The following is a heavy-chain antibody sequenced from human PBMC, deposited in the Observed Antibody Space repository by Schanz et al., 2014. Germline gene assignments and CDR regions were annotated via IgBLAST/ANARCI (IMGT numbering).Heavy chain of an antibody. CDR1: GFTFSDSW. V-gene: IGHV3-21*01. CDR2: ISSSSSYI. D-gene: IGHD2-21*01. CDR3: ARVVRLAYCGGDCYSGGYFDL. J-gene: IGHJ2*01. Sequence: EVQLVESGGGLVQPGGSLRLSCAASGFTFSDSWMHWVRQAPGKGLVWVSSISSSSSYIYYADSVKGRFTISRDNAKNSLYLQMNSLRAEDTAVYYCARVVRLAYCGGDCYSGGYFDLWGRGTLVTVSS.